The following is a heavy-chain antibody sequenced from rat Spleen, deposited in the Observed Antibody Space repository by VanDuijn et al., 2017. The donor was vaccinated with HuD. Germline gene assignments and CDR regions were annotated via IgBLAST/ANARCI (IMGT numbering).Heavy chain of an antibody. CDR1: GFTFNNFW. CDR3: ATAGSRVSRFAY. D-gene: IGHD1-4*01. J-gene: IGHJ3*01. V-gene: IGHV5S10*01. Sequence: EVQLVESGGGLVQPGRSLKLSCVASGFTFNNFWMSWIRQAPKKGLEWVATIIYDGSSTDYRDSVKGRFTIARDNAKRTLYLQMDSLRLEDTATYYCATAGSRVSRFAYWGQGTLVTVSS. CDR2: IIYDGSST.